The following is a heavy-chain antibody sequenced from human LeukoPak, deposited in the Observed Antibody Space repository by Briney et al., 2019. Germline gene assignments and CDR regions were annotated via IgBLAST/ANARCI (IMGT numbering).Heavy chain of an antibody. Sequence: ASVKVSCKASGYTFTDYYMPWVRQAPGQGPEWLGWVNPNSGGTYYAQKFQGRVTVTRDTSISTAYMELSGLRSDDTAVYYCVRSPYHSNPHFDYWGQGTLVTVSS. CDR3: VRSPYHSNPHFDY. V-gene: IGHV1-2*02. CDR2: VNPNSGGT. D-gene: IGHD3-22*01. J-gene: IGHJ4*02. CDR1: GYTFTDYY.